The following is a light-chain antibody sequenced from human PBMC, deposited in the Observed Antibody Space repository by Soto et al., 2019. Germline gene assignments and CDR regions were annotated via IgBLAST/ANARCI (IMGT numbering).Light chain of an antibody. CDR2: RND. CDR1: SSNIGNNY. CDR3: AAWDDSLSGSYV. J-gene: IGLJ1*01. V-gene: IGLV1-47*01. Sequence: QPVLTQPPSASGTPGQRVTVSCSGSSSNIGNNYVFWYQHLPGTAPKLLIYRNDQRPSGVSARFSGSKSGTSASLAISGLRSEDEADYYSAAWDDSLSGSYVFGPGTKLTVL.